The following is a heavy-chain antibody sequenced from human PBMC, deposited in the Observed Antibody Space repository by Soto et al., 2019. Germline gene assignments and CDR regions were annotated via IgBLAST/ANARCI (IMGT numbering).Heavy chain of an antibody. D-gene: IGHD6-19*01. J-gene: IGHJ5*02. CDR2: MNPSTGNT. V-gene: IGHV1-8*01. CDR3: ARGRIIVAGGFDP. CDR1: GYTFTSYE. Sequence: QVQLVQSGAEVKKPEASVKVSCKASGYTFTSYEIIWVRQATGQGLEWMGWMNPSTGNTDSAEKFQGRLTMTRNTSISTVYMELSSLSFEDTAVYYCARGRIIVAGGFDPWGQGTLVTVSS.